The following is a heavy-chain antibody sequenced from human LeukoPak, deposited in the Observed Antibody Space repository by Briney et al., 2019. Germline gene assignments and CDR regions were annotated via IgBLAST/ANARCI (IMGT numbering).Heavy chain of an antibody. CDR1: GYSITNYG. Sequence: ASVKVSCKASGYSITNYGISWVRQAPGQGLEWMGWISGYNGNTNYAQKLQGRVTMTTDTSTSTAYMELRSLRSDDTALYYCARDTRGGSSLYESSGYWGQGTLVTVSS. V-gene: IGHV1-18*01. CDR2: ISGYNGNT. CDR3: ARDTRGGSSLYESSGY. J-gene: IGHJ4*02. D-gene: IGHD3-22*01.